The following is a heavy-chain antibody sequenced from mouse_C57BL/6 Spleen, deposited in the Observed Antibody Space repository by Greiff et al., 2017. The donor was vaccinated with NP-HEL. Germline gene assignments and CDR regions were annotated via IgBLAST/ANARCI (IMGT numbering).Heavy chain of an antibody. CDR1: GFTFSDYG. D-gene: IGHD2-12*01. Sequence: EVHLVESGGGLVKPGGSLKLSCAASGFTFSDYGMHWVRQAPEKGLEWVAYISSGSSTIYYADTVKGRFTISRDNAKNTLFLQMTILRAEDTAMYYGASSNDERDYFDYWGQGTTLTVSS. J-gene: IGHJ2*01. CDR2: ISSGSSTI. V-gene: IGHV5-17*01. CDR3: ASSNDERDYFDY.